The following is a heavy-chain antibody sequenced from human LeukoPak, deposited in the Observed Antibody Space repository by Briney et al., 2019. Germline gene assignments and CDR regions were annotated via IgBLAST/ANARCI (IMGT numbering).Heavy chain of an antibody. V-gene: IGHV3-23*01. CDR3: AQATAGRYEH. CDR1: GFTVSTNY. D-gene: IGHD3-9*01. CDR2: IGKSGETT. Sequence: GGSLRLSCAASGFTVSTNYMSWVRQAPRKGLEWVSAIGKSGETTYYADSVKGRFTISRDNSKNTLYLQLNSLRADDTAVFYCAQATAGRYEHWGQGTLVTVSS. J-gene: IGHJ1*01.